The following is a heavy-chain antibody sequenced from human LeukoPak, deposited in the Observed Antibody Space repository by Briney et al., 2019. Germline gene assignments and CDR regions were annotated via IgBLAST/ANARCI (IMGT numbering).Heavy chain of an antibody. Sequence: GGSLRLSCAASGFTFSSYSMNWVRQAPGTELEWCSRILGDGSSTNYADSVKGRFTISRDNSKNSLYLHMNSLRVEDTALYFCAKDRYSSSWYTIDYWGQGTLVTVSS. D-gene: IGHD6-13*01. CDR3: AKDRYSSSWYTIDY. V-gene: IGHV3-43*02. CDR2: ILGDGSST. J-gene: IGHJ4*02. CDR1: GFTFSSYS.